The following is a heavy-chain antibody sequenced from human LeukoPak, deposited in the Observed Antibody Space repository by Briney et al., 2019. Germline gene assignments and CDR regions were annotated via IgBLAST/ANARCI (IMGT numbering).Heavy chain of an antibody. V-gene: IGHV3-30-3*01. Sequence: GGSLRLSCAASGFTFSSYAMHWVRQAPGKGLEWVAVISYDGSNKYYADSVKGRFTISRDNSKNTLYLQMNSLRAEDTAVYYCAKEDSSGSYYYYYGMDVWGQGTTVTVSS. J-gene: IGHJ6*02. CDR3: AKEDSSGSYYYYYGMDV. D-gene: IGHD6-19*01. CDR1: GFTFSSYA. CDR2: ISYDGSNK.